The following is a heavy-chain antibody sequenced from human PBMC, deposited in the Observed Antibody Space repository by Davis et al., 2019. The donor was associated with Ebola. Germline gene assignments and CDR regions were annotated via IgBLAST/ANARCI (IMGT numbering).Heavy chain of an antibody. J-gene: IGHJ3*02. D-gene: IGHD3-3*01. CDR2: ISAYNGNT. CDR3: ARSRRITIFGVVTDDAFDI. CDR1: GGTFSSYA. V-gene: IGHV1-18*01. Sequence: ASVKVSCKASGGTFSSYAISWVRQAPGQGLEWMGWISAYNGNTNYAQKLQGRVTMTTDTSTSTAYMELRSLRSDDTAVYYCARSRRITIFGVVTDDAFDIWGQGTMVTVSS.